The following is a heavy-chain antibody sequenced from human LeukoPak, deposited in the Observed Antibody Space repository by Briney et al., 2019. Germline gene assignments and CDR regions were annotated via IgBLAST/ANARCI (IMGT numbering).Heavy chain of an antibody. CDR3: ARVPYYDFWSDYYPPYYFDY. V-gene: IGHV3-30*03. CDR1: GFTFSSYG. D-gene: IGHD3-3*01. CDR2: ISNDGSNK. Sequence: GGSLRLSCAASGFTFSSYGMHWVRQPPGKGLEWVAVISNDGSNKYYADSVKGRFTISRDNSKNTLYLQMNSLRAEDTAVYYCARVPYYDFWSDYYPPYYFDYWGQGTLVTVSS. J-gene: IGHJ4*02.